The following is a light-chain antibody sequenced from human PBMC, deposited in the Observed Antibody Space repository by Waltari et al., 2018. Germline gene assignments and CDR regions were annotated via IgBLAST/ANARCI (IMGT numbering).Light chain of an antibody. CDR3: SAYAGSYTLVV. CDR2: DVS. CDR1: SSDVGGYNY. Sequence: QSALTQPRSVSGSPGQSVTISCTGTSSDVGGYNYVSWYQQHPGKAPKLMIYDVSKRPSGVPDRFAGSRSGNTASLPISVLQAEDEADYYCSAYAGSYTLVVFGGGTKLTVL. V-gene: IGLV2-11*01. J-gene: IGLJ2*01.